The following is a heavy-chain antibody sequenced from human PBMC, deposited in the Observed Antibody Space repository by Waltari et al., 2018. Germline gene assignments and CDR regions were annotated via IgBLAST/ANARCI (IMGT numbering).Heavy chain of an antibody. CDR3: ARDGWQLPGVCDY. CDR1: GYTFTGYY. V-gene: IGHV1-2*06. D-gene: IGHD1-7*01. J-gene: IGHJ4*02. CDR2: IIPNSGGT. Sequence: QVQLVQSGAEVKKPGASVKVSCKASGYTFTGYYIHWVRQAPGQGLEWMGRIIPNSGGTNYAKNVQGRVTMTRDTSSSTAYMEVSRLTSDDTAVYYCARDGWQLPGVCDYWGQGTLVTVSS.